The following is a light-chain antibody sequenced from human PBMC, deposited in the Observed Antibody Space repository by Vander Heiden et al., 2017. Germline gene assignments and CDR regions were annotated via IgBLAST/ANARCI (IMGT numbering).Light chain of an antibody. V-gene: IGKV1-39*01. CDR2: AAS. CDR3: QQSYSTPPT. J-gene: IGKJ1*01. Sequence: DLKTTQSPSSLSASVGDRVTITCRASQSISSYLNWYQQKPGKAPKLLIYAASSLQSGVPSRFSGSGSGTDFTLTISSLQPEDFATYYCQQSYSTPPTFGQGTKVEIK. CDR1: QSISSY.